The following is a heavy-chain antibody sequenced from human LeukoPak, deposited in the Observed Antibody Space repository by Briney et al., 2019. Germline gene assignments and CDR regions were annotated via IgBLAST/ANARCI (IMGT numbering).Heavy chain of an antibody. J-gene: IGHJ3*02. Sequence: PSETLSLTCTVSGGSISSYYWSWIRQPAGKGLEWIGRIYTSGSTNYNPSLKSRVTMSVDTSKNQFSLKLSSVTAADTAVYYCARDTITMVQGVWAFDIWGQGTMVTVSP. CDR3: ARDTITMVQGVWAFDI. CDR1: GGSISSYY. CDR2: IYTSGST. V-gene: IGHV4-4*07. D-gene: IGHD3-10*01.